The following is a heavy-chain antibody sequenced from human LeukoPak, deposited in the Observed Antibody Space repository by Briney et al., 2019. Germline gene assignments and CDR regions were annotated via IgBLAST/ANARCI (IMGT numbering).Heavy chain of an antibody. J-gene: IGHJ4*02. D-gene: IGHD5/OR15-5a*01. CDR3: TTNLVYAIGY. CDR1: GFSFINAW. CDR2: IKNKADGATT. V-gene: IGHV3-15*01. Sequence: PGGSLRLSCAASGFSFINAWMSWVRQAPGKGLEWVGRIKNKADGATTDYAAPVVGRFTISRDDSKNTLYLQMNSLRTDDTAVYYCTTNLVYAIGYWGQGTLVTVSS.